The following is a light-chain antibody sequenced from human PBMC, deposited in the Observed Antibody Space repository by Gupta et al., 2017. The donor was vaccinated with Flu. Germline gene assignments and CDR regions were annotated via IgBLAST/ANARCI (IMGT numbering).Light chain of an antibody. CDR1: KLGDKY. Sequence: SYELPQPPSVSVSPGQTASITCSGDKLGDKYACWYQQKPGQSPVLVIYQDSKRPSGIPERFSGSNSGNTATLTISGTQAMDEADYYCQAWDSSTGDVVFGGGTKLTVL. J-gene: IGLJ2*01. V-gene: IGLV3-1*01. CDR2: QDS. CDR3: QAWDSSTGDVV.